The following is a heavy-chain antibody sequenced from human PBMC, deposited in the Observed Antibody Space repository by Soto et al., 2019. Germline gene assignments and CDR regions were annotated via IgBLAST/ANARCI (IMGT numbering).Heavy chain of an antibody. CDR1: GFNFSSYW. CDR2: MKRDGREK. D-gene: IGHD6-13*01. J-gene: IGHJ4*02. V-gene: IGHV3-7*01. Sequence: EVQLLESGGGLVQPGGSLRLSCAASGFNFSSYWMTWARQAPGKGLEWGASMKRDGREKRYVDSVEGRFTISRDNAKNSLFLQLNILSPDDTAVYYCGRDAGRRFEYWGQGSLVTVSS. CDR3: GRDAGRRFEY.